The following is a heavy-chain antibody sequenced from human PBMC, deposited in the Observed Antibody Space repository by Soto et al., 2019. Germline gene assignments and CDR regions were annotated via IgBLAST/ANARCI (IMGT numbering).Heavy chain of an antibody. D-gene: IGHD3-9*01. CDR3: ARDREPDGIWTFDS. V-gene: IGHV3-48*04. Sequence: GGSLRLSCAASGFTFSSYSMNWVRQAPGKGLEWVSYISTSGSTIQYANSVKGRFTISRDNSRNMVFLQMNGLRVEDTALYYCARDREPDGIWTFDSWGQGALVTVSS. J-gene: IGHJ4*02. CDR2: ISTSGSTI. CDR1: GFTFSSYS.